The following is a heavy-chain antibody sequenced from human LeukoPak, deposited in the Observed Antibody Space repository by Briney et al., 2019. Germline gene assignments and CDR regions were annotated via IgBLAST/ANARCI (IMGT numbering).Heavy chain of an antibody. D-gene: IGHD3-9*01. J-gene: IGHJ6*03. CDR2: IYYSGST. V-gene: IGHV4-59*01. Sequence: PGGSLRLSCAASGFTFSNYSMNWIRQPPGKGLEWIGYIYYSGSTNYNPSLKSRVTISVDTSKNQFSLKLSSVTAADTAVYYCARASIYYYYMDVWGKGTTVTISS. CDR1: GFTFSNYS. CDR3: ARASIYYYYMDV.